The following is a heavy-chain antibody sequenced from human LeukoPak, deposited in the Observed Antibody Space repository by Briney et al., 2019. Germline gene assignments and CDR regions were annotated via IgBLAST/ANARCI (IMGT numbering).Heavy chain of an antibody. CDR2: INPNSGGT. D-gene: IGHD3-10*01. J-gene: IGHJ6*03. Sequence: ASVKVSCKASGYTSTGYCMHWVRQAPGQGLEWMGWINPNSGGTNYAQKFQGRVTMTRDTSISTAYMELSRLRSDDTAVYYCARDHEPMGAYYYYMDVWGKGTTVTISS. CDR3: ARDHEPMGAYYYYMDV. V-gene: IGHV1-2*02. CDR1: GYTSTGYC.